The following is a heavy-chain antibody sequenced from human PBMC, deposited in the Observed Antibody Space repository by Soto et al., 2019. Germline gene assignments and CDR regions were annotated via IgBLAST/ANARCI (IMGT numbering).Heavy chain of an antibody. V-gene: IGHV3-23*01. J-gene: IGHJ4*02. CDR1: GFTFSSYA. Sequence: EVQLLESGGGLVQPGGSLRLSCAASGFTFSSYAMSWVRQAPGKELEWVSAISGSGGSTYYADSVKGRFTISRDNSKNTLYLQMNSLRAEDTAVYYCAKGLVVVITTLPFDYWGQGTLVTVSS. D-gene: IGHD3-22*01. CDR3: AKGLVVVITTLPFDY. CDR2: ISGSGGST.